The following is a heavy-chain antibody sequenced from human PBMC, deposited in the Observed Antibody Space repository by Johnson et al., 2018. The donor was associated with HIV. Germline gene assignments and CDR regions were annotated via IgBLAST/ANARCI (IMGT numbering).Heavy chain of an antibody. V-gene: IGHV3-30*02. J-gene: IGHJ3*02. D-gene: IGHD4-17*01. CDR2: IRYDGSNK. CDR1: GFTFSSYG. CDR3: ASPDYGDYVFDI. Sequence: QEQLVESGGGVVQPGGSLRLSCAASGFTFSSYGMHWVRQAPGKGLEWVAFIRYDGSNKYYADSVKGRFTISRDNSKNTLYLQMNSLRAEDTAVYYCASPDYGDYVFDIWGQGTMVTVSS.